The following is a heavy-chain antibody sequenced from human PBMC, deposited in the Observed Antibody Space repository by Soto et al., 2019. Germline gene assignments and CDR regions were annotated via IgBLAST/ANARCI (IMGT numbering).Heavy chain of an antibody. V-gene: IGHV3-23*01. J-gene: IGHJ4*02. CDR1: GFTFSSYA. CDR2: ISGSGGST. Sequence: LRLSCAASGFTFSSYAMSWVRQAPGKGLEWVSAISGSGGSTYYADSVKGRFTISRDNSKNTLYLQMNSLRAEDTAVYYCAKDREPWIQLWLFDYWGQGTLVTVSS. D-gene: IGHD5-18*01. CDR3: AKDREPWIQLWLFDY.